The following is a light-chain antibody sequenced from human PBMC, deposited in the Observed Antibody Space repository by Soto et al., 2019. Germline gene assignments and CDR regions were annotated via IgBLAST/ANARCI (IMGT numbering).Light chain of an antibody. V-gene: IGLV1-47*02. J-gene: IGLJ2*01. CDR2: ADN. CDR3: TSWDDNLSAVV. CDR1: ASHIGTFY. Sequence: QSVLTQPPSASATPGQGVTVSCSGSASHIGTFYVSWYQHLPGTAPKLLIYADNQRPSGVPDRVSGSKSGTSASLAISGLRYGDEADYYCTSWDDNLSAVVFGGGTKLT.